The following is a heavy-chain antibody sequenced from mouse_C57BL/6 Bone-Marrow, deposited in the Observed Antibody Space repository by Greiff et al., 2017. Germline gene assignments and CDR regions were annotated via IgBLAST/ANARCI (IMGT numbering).Heavy chain of an antibody. CDR3: ARDARYGNYAIDY. V-gene: IGHV7-1*01. Sequence: EVMLVESRGGLVQSGRSLRLSCATSGFTFSDFYMEWVRQAPGKGLEWIAASRNKANDYTTEYSASVKGRFIVSRDTSQSILYLQMNALRAEDTAIYYCARDARYGNYAIDYWGQGTSVTVSS. J-gene: IGHJ4*01. CDR2: SRNKANDYTT. CDR1: GFTFSDFY. D-gene: IGHD2-1*01.